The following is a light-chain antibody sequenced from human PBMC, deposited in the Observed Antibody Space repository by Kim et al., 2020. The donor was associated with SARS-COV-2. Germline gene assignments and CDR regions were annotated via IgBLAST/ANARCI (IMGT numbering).Light chain of an antibody. CDR2: GRN. V-gene: IGLV3-19*01. J-gene: IGLJ1*01. CDR1: SLRSYY. Sequence: ALGQTVKIKCQGDSLRSYYASWYQQKQGQAPILVIYGRNNRPSGIPDRFSGSSSVNTASLTITGAQAEDEADYYCNSRDSTGKRWVFGTGTKVTVL. CDR3: NSRDSTGKRWV.